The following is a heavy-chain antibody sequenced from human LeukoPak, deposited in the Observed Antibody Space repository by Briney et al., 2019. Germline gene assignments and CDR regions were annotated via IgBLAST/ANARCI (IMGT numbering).Heavy chain of an antibody. J-gene: IGHJ6*02. CDR1: GYSFTSYW. V-gene: IGHV5-51*01. CDR3: ARHGPRRCSGGRCSRSVHYYSLDV. Sequence: GESLQISCKGSGYSFTSYWIGWVRQMPGKGLEWMGIIFPGDSDTRYSPSFQGQVTISADKSISTAYLQWSSLKASDTALYYCARHGPRRCSGGRCSRSVHYYSLDVWGGGTGVSVS. D-gene: IGHD2-15*01. CDR2: IFPGDSDT.